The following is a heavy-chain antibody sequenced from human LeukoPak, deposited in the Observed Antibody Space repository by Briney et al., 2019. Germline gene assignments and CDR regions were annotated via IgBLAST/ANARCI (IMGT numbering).Heavy chain of an antibody. CDR2: IYYSGST. D-gene: IGHD3-22*01. CDR1: GGSISSSSYY. CDR3: ARVSRYYDSRLDY. J-gene: IGHJ4*02. Sequence: KPSETLSLTCTVSGGSISSSSYYWSWIRQPPGKGLEWIGYIYYSGSTNYNPSLKSRVTISVDTSKNQFSLKLSSVTAADTAVYYCARVSRYYDSRLDYWGQGTLVTVSS. V-gene: IGHV4-61*01.